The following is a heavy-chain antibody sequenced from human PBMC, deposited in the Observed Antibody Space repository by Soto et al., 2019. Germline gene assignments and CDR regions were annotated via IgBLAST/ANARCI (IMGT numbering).Heavy chain of an antibody. CDR3: ARDPLYCTNGVCYDHWFDP. D-gene: IGHD2-8*01. CDR1: GFTFSSYS. CDR2: ISSSSSYI. V-gene: IGHV3-21*01. J-gene: IGHJ5*02. Sequence: GGSXRLSCAASGFTFSSYSMNWVRQAPGKGLEWVSSISSSSSYIYYADSVKGRFTISRDNAKNSLYLQMNSLRAEDTAVYYCARDPLYCTNGVCYDHWFDPWGQGTLVTVSS.